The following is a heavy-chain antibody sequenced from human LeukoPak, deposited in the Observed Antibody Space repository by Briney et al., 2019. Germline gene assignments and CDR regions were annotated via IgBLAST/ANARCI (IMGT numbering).Heavy chain of an antibody. CDR2: INPNSGGT. CDR3: ARGSWGDQLVNLGGPAAIWFDP. Sequence: ASVKVSCKASGYTFTGYYMHWVRQAPGQGLEWMGWINPNSGGTNYAQKFQGRVTMTRDTSISTAYMELSRLRSDDTAVYYCARGSWGDQLVNLGGPAAIWFDPWGQGTLVTVSS. D-gene: IGHD2-2*01. CDR1: GYTFTGYY. V-gene: IGHV1-2*02. J-gene: IGHJ5*02.